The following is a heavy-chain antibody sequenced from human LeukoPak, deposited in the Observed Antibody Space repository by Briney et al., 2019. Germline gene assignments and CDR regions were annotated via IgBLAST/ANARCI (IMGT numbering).Heavy chain of an antibody. D-gene: IGHD3-3*01. Sequence: SETLSLTCAVYGVSFSGYYWSWIRQPPGKGLEWIGEINHSGSTDYNPSLKSRVTISVDTSKNQFSLKLSSVTAADTAVYYCARHHYDFWSPIGAFDIWGQGTMVTVSS. J-gene: IGHJ3*02. CDR2: INHSGST. CDR1: GVSFSGYY. CDR3: ARHHYDFWSPIGAFDI. V-gene: IGHV4-34*01.